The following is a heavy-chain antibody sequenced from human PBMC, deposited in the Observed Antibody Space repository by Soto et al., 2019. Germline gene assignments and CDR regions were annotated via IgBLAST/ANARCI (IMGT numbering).Heavy chain of an antibody. D-gene: IGHD6-13*01. CDR3: AKDRIAAAGTYYFDY. V-gene: IGHV3-23*01. CDR1: GFTFSSYA. CDR2: ISGSGGST. J-gene: IGHJ4*02. Sequence: GGSLRLSCAASGFTFSSYAMSWVRQAPGKGLEWVSAISGSGGSTYYADSVKGRFTISRDNSKNTLYLQMNSLRAEDTAVYYCAKDRIAAAGTYYFDYWGQGTLVTVYS.